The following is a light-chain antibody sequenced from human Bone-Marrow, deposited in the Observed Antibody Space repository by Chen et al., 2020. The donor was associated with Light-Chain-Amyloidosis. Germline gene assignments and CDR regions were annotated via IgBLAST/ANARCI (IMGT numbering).Light chain of an antibody. CDR3: QQYNIWPRT. Sequence: VLTQSPDALSVSPGVRAPLSCRASQDISGYLAWYHQKPGQAPRLVIYGASTRAAGIPARFSGSGSGTEFTLTISSLQSEDVGVYYCQQYNIWPRTFGQGTKLEIK. CDR2: GAS. V-gene: IGKV3-15*01. CDR1: QDISGY. J-gene: IGKJ1*01.